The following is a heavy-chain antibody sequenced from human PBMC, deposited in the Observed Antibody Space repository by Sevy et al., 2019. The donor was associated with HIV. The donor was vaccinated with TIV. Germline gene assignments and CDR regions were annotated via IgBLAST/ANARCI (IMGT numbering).Heavy chain of an antibody. CDR2: ISGSGGST. D-gene: IGHD1-26*01. CDR3: AIDGVGATLRYYMDV. CDR1: GFTFSSYA. Sequence: GGSLRLSCAASGFTFSSYAMSWVRQAPGKGLEWVSAISGSGGSTYYADSVKGRFTISRDNSKNTLYLQMNSLRAEDTAVYYCAIDGVGATLRYYMDVWGKGITVTVSS. J-gene: IGHJ6*03. V-gene: IGHV3-23*01.